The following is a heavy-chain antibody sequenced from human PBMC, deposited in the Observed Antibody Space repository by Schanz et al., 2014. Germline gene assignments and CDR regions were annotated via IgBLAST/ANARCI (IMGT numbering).Heavy chain of an antibody. J-gene: IGHJ4*02. D-gene: IGHD5-12*01. V-gene: IGHV1-2*02. CDR1: GYTFTDYF. Sequence: QVQLVQSGAEVKKPGASVNVSCKASGYTFTDYFIHWVRLAPGLGLEWMGWINPNSGDTNFAQKFQGRVTMTRVTSISTSYLEMNRLTSDDTAIYYCARVTTGYDSWGQGTLVTVSS. CDR2: INPNSGDT. CDR3: ARVTTGYDS.